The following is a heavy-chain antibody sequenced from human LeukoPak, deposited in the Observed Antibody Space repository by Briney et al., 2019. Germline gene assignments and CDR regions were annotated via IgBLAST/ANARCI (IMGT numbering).Heavy chain of an antibody. CDR1: GFTFSRYW. CDR2: IKYDGSED. Sequence: PGGSLRLSCAASGFTFSRYWMSWMRQAPGKGLEWVANIKYDGSEDYYVDSVKGRFTISRDNAKNTLYPQLNSLRVEDTAVYCKSGGAAPGSFDYWGQGTLVTVSP. V-gene: IGHV3-7*01. CDR3: SGGAAPGSFDY. J-gene: IGHJ4*02. D-gene: IGHD1-1*01.